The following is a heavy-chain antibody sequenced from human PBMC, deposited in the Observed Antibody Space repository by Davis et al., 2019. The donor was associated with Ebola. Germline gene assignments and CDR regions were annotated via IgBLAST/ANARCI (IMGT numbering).Heavy chain of an antibody. J-gene: IGHJ3*02. CDR3: ARHSRFLEFDDLDM. CDR1: GGSIISYY. Sequence: MPSETLSLTCTVSGGSIISYYWSWIRQPPGKRLEWIGNIFYSGGTKYNPSLKSRVTISVDTSKNHFSLNLSTVNAAVTAVYYCARHSRFLEFDDLDMWGQGTMVTVSS. D-gene: IGHD3-3*01. V-gene: IGHV4-59*08. CDR2: IFYSGGT.